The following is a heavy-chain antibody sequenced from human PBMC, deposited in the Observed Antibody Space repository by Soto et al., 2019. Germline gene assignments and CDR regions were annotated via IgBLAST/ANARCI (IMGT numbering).Heavy chain of an antibody. D-gene: IGHD6-19*01. CDR1: GFTFSSYA. Sequence: GGSLRLSCAASGFTFSSYAMSWVRQAPGKGLEWVSAISGSGGSTYYADSVKGRFTISRDNSKNTLYLQMNSLRAEDTAVYYCAKAKGAGTDYYYYYGMDVWGQGTTVTVSS. CDR3: AKAKGAGTDYYYYYGMDV. J-gene: IGHJ6*02. V-gene: IGHV3-23*01. CDR2: ISGSGGST.